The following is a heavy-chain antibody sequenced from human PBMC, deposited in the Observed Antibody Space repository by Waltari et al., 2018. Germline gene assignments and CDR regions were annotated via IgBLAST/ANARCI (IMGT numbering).Heavy chain of an antibody. D-gene: IGHD3-3*01. CDR1: GFTFDDYA. V-gene: IGHV3-9*01. CDR3: AKALRFLEWPWAFDI. Sequence: EVQLVESGGGLVQPGRSLRLSCAASGFTFDDYAMHWVRQAPGKGLEWVSGISWKSGSIGYADSVKGRFTISRDNAKNSLYLQMNSLRAEDTALYYCAKALRFLEWPWAFDIWGQGTMVTVSS. J-gene: IGHJ3*02. CDR2: ISWKSGSI.